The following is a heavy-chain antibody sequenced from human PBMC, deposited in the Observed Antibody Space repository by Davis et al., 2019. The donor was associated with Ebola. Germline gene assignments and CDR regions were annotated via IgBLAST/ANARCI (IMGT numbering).Heavy chain of an antibody. J-gene: IGHJ4*02. Sequence: PGGSLRLSCAASGFTFSSYEMNWVRQAPGQGLEWISYISSSGSTIYYADSVKGRFTISRDNAKNSLYLQMNSLRAEDTAVYYCARGDRDDYVWGSYRRYFNYWGQGTLVTVSS. CDR3: ARGDRDDYVWGSYRRYFNY. CDR2: ISSSGSTI. CDR1: GFTFSSYE. D-gene: IGHD3-16*02. V-gene: IGHV3-48*03.